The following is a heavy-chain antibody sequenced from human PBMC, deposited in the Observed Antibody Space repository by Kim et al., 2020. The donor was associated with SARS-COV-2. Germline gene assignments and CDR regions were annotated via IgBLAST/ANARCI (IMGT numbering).Heavy chain of an antibody. V-gene: IGHV3-23*01. J-gene: IGHJ4*02. CDR3: ANSRYSYYYFDY. Sequence: GGSLRLSCAASGFTFSSYAMSWVRQAPGKGLEWVSAISGSGGSTYYADSVKGRFTISRDNSKNTLYLQMNSLRAEDTAVYYYANSRYSYYYFDYWGQGTLVTVSS. CDR1: GFTFSSYA. CDR2: ISGSGGST. D-gene: IGHD5-18*01.